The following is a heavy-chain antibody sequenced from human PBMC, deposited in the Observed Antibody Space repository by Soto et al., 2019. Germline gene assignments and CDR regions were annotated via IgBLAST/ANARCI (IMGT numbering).Heavy chain of an antibody. J-gene: IGHJ3*02. CDR3: ATPGPSSRVVVIHDDAFDI. D-gene: IGHD3-22*01. Sequence: ASVKVSCKVSGYTLTELSMHWVRQAPGKGLEWMGGFDPEDGETIYAQKFQGRVTMTEDTSTDTAYMELSSLRSEDTAVYYCATPGPSSRVVVIHDDAFDIWGQGTMVTVSS. CDR2: FDPEDGET. CDR1: GYTLTELS. V-gene: IGHV1-24*01.